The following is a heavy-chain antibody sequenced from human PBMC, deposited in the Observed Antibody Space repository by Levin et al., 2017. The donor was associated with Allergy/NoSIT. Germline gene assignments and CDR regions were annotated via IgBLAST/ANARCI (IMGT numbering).Heavy chain of an antibody. V-gene: IGHV3-33*01. Sequence: GGSLRLSCAASGFTFSSYGMHWVRQAPGKGLEWVAVIWYDGSNKYYADSVKGRFTISRDNSKNTLYLQMNSLRAEDTAVYYCARATYYDFWSGPYYYYYGMDVWGQGTTVTVSS. CDR3: ARATYYDFWSGPYYYYYGMDV. J-gene: IGHJ6*02. CDR1: GFTFSSYG. CDR2: IWYDGSNK. D-gene: IGHD3-3*01.